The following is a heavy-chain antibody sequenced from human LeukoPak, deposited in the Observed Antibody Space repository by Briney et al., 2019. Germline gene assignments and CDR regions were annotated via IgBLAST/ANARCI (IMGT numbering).Heavy chain of an antibody. V-gene: IGHV3-33*01. J-gene: IGHJ4*02. CDR2: IWYDGSNK. D-gene: IGHD2-2*01. CDR1: GFXFSSYG. Sequence: PGRSLRLSCAASGFXFSSYGIHWVRQAPGKGLEWVAVIWYDGSNKYYADSVKGRFTISRDNSKNTLYLQMNSLRAEDTAVYYCARDHARYCSSTSCYGGEGFDYWGQGTLVTVSS. CDR3: ARDHARYCSSTSCYGGEGFDY.